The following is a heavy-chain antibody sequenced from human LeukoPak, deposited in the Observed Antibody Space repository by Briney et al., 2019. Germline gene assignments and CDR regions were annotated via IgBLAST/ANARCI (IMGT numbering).Heavy chain of an antibody. V-gene: IGHV4-30-2*01. CDR1: GGSISSGGYS. CDR2: IYHSGST. CDR3: ARAWRGAFDI. J-gene: IGHJ3*02. D-gene: IGHD3-10*01. Sequence: SETLSLTCAVSGGSISSGGYSWSWIRQPPGKGLEWIGYIYHSGSTYYNPSLKSRVTISVDRSKNQFSLKLSSVTAADTAVYYCARAWRGAFDIWGQGTMVTVSS.